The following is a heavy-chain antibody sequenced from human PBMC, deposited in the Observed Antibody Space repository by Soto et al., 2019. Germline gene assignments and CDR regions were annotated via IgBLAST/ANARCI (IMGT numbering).Heavy chain of an antibody. CDR2: MNPNSGYT. J-gene: IGHJ4*02. V-gene: IGHV1-8*02. Sequence: QVQLVQSGAEVKKPGASVKVSCKASGNTFTSYDINWVRQASGQGLEWMGWMNPNSGYTEYAQKFQGRVTMTRDTSVSTASMEMSCLRSEDTAVYYCAREAGWGQGTLVTVSS. CDR3: AREAG. D-gene: IGHD6-25*01. CDR1: GNTFTSYD.